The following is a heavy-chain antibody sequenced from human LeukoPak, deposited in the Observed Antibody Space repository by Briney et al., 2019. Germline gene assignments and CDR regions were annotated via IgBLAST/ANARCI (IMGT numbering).Heavy chain of an antibody. CDR2: IYYSGST. J-gene: IGHJ6*03. CDR3: ARDFRGDFWSAKDYYYYMDV. Sequence: PSETLSLTCTVSGGSISSSSYYWGWIRQPPGKGLEWIGSIYYSGSTYYNPSLKSRVTMSVDTSKNQFSLKLSSVTAADTAVYYCARDFRGDFWSAKDYYYYMDVWGKGTTVTVSS. D-gene: IGHD3-3*01. V-gene: IGHV4-39*07. CDR1: GGSISSSSYY.